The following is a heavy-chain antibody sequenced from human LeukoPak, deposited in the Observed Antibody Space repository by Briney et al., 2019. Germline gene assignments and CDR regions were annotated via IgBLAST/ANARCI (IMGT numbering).Heavy chain of an antibody. J-gene: IGHJ4*02. CDR1: GYTFTGYY. CDR2: INPNSGDT. D-gene: IGHD2-2*01. Sequence: ASVKVSCKASGYTFTGYYIHWVRQAPGQGFEWMGWINPNSGDTNYAQKFQGRVTMTRDTSISTAHTELSRLRSDDTAVYYCARANPLYCSSTTCLFDYWGQGTLVTVSS. V-gene: IGHV1-2*02. CDR3: ARANPLYCSSTTCLFDY.